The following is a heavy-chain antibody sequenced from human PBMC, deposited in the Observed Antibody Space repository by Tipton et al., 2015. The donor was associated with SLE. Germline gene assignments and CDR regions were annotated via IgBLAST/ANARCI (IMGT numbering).Heavy chain of an antibody. CDR2: ISSSGSTV. J-gene: IGHJ3*02. D-gene: IGHD2/OR15-2a*01. CDR1: GFTFSAYA. CDR3: AREDFGEAFDI. Sequence: GSLRLSCAASGFTFSAYAMNWVRQAPGKGLEWVSYISSSGSTVYYADSVKGRFTISRDNAKNSLYLQMSSLRAEDTAVYYCAREDFGEAFDIWCQGTMVTVSS. V-gene: IGHV3-48*03.